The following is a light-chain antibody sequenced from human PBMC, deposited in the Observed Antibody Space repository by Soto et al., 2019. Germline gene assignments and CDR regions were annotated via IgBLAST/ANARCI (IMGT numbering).Light chain of an antibody. V-gene: IGKV1-5*03. J-gene: IGKJ1*01. Sequence: DIQMTQSPSTLSASVGDRVTITCRASQSISNWLAWYQQKPGKAPKLLIYKASSLESGVPSRFRGSGSGTEFPLTITSLQPDDFATYYCQQYNSSFGPGTKVEIK. CDR1: QSISNW. CDR3: QQYNSS. CDR2: KAS.